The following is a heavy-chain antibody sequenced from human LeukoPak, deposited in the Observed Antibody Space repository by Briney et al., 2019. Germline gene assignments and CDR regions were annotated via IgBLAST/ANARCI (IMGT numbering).Heavy chain of an antibody. Sequence: GGSLRLSCAASEFTFSDYYMSWIRQAPGKGLAWVSYISSTSSTKYYADSVKGRFTISRDNAKNSLYLQMNSLRAEDTAVYYCARVSRPTHYYDSSGYHDAFDIWGQGTMVTVSS. CDR3: ARVSRPTHYYDSSGYHDAFDI. V-gene: IGHV3-11*04. CDR1: EFTFSDYY. CDR2: ISSTSSTK. D-gene: IGHD3-22*01. J-gene: IGHJ3*02.